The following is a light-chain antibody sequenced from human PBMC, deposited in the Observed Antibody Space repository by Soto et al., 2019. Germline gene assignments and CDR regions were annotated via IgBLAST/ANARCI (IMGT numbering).Light chain of an antibody. CDR3: QQYNSYSWT. Sequence: DIQLTQSPSFLSASVGDRVTITGRASQGISSYLAWYQQTQGKAPKILIYAASTLQSGVPSRFRGSGSGTEFTLTISSLQPDDFATYYCQQYNSYSWTFGQGTKVDIK. V-gene: IGKV1-9*01. J-gene: IGKJ1*01. CDR2: AAS. CDR1: QGISSY.